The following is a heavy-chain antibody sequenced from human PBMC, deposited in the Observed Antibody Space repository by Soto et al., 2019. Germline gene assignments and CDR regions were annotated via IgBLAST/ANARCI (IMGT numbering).Heavy chain of an antibody. J-gene: IGHJ6*01. CDR1: GFTFSSYG. V-gene: IGHV3-30*18. Sequence: QVQLVESGGGVVQPGRSLRLSCAASGFTFSSYGMHWVRQAPGKGLEWVAVISYDGSNKYYADSVKGRFTISTDNSKNTLYLQMNSLRAEDTAVYYCAKDVVVGATTGLGDYYYYYGMDVW. CDR2: ISYDGSNK. CDR3: AKDVVVGATTGLGDYYYYYGMDV. D-gene: IGHD1-26*01.